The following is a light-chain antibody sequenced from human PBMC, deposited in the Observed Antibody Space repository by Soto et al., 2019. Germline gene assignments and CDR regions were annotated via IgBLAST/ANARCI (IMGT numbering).Light chain of an antibody. J-gene: IGLJ2*01. CDR2: LNSDGSH. CDR3: QTWGTGIHVV. CDR1: SGHSSYA. V-gene: IGLV4-69*01. Sequence: QLVLTQSPSASASLGASVKLTCTLSSGHSSYAIAWHQQQPEKGPRYLMKLNSDGSHSKGDGIPDRFSGSSSGAERYLTLSSLHSEDEADYYCQTWGTGIHVVFGGGTKLTDL.